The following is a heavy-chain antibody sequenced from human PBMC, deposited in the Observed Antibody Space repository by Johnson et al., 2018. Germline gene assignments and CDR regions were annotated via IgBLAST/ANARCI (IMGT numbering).Heavy chain of an antibody. J-gene: IGHJ1*01. V-gene: IGHV3-23*01. D-gene: IGHD2-15*01. CDR3: TKDHDGSGGSCYADYFQH. CDR1: GFNFNNYW. Sequence: VQLQESGGNLVHPGGSLRLSCAASGFNFNNYWTHWVRQAPGKGLEFVSAITATGIGTYYVDSVKGRFTRYRDNSKNTLYLQMNSLRAEDTAMYYGTKDHDGSGGSCYADYFQHWGQGTLVTVSS. CDR2: ITATGIGT.